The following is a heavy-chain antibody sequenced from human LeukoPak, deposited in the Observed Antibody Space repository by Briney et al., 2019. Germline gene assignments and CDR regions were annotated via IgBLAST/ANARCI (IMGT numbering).Heavy chain of an antibody. V-gene: IGHV3-23*01. Sequence: PGRSLRLSCTASGFTFSTFAMIWVRQPPGKGLEWVSSIFAIGDEIHYADSVRGRFTISRDNYKSTLSLQMNSLRAEDTAFYYCARGLMGGYPYFENWGQGTLVTVSS. CDR2: IFAIGDEI. CDR1: GFTFSTFA. CDR3: ARGLMGGYPYFEN. D-gene: IGHD3-22*01. J-gene: IGHJ4*02.